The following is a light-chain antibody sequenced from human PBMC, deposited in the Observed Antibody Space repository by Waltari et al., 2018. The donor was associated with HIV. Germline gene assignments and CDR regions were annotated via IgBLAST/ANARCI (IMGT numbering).Light chain of an antibody. CDR3: LQARQTPRT. CDR2: MAS. J-gene: IGKJ1*01. Sequence: DIVVSPFPLPLLVITGETTPMSCNSSQSLLHSNLYNFLDWYFQRPGQSPQLLIYMASYRAGGVPDRISGSGSGTNFTLRIGRVATEDFGVYYCLQARQTPRTFGQGTKVEIK. CDR1: QSLLHSNLYNF. V-gene: IGKV2-28*01.